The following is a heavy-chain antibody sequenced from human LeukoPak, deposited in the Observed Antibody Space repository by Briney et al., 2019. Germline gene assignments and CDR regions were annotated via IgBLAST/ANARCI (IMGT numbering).Heavy chain of an antibody. V-gene: IGHV3-53*01. Sequence: GGSLRLSCAASGFTVDSNYPSWVRQAPGKGLEWVSTIYTGGNTYYAASVKGRFTISRDFSKNTVFLHMNSLRAEDTAMYYCARGDDSGYYDYFDYWGQGALVTVSS. CDR3: ARGDDSGYYDYFDY. J-gene: IGHJ4*02. CDR2: IYTGGNT. D-gene: IGHD3-22*01. CDR1: GFTVDSNY.